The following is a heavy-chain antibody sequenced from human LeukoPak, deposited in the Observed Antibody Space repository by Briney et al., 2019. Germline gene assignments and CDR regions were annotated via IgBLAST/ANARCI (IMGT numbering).Heavy chain of an antibody. CDR2: INANSGGT. J-gene: IGHJ4*02. D-gene: IGHD1-26*01. V-gene: IGHV1-2*02. CDR1: GYTFTDYY. Sequence: ASVKVSCKASGYTFTDYYMHWVRQAPGQGLEWMGLINANSGGTNYAQRFQGGVTMTRDASIRTVYMELSRLRSDDTAVYYCARDCSGSYDCWGQGTPVTVSS. CDR3: ARDCSGSYDC.